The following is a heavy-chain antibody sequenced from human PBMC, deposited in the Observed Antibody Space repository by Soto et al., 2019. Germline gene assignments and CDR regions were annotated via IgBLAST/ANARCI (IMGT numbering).Heavy chain of an antibody. CDR2: INAGNGNT. J-gene: IGHJ4*02. Sequence: QVQLVQSGAEVKKPAASVKVSCKASGYTFTSYAMHWVRQAPGQRLEWMGWINAGNGNTKYSQKFQGRVTITRDTSASTAYMELSSLRSEDTAVYYCARDLVAAAGYFDYWGQGTLVTVSS. V-gene: IGHV1-3*01. CDR1: GYTFTSYA. CDR3: ARDLVAAAGYFDY. D-gene: IGHD6-13*01.